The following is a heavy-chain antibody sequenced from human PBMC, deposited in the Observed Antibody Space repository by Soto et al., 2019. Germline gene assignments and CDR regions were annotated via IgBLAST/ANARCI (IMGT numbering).Heavy chain of an antibody. CDR1: GFTFSSYA. J-gene: IGHJ4*02. CDR3: AKDGMVRGVIPYYFDY. Sequence: GGSLRLSCAASGFTFSSYAMSWVRQAPGKGLEWVSAISGSGGSTYYADSVKGRFTISRDNSKNTLYLQMNSLRAEDTAVYYCAKDGMVRGVIPYYFDYWGQGTLVTVSS. D-gene: IGHD3-10*01. V-gene: IGHV3-23*01. CDR2: ISGSGGST.